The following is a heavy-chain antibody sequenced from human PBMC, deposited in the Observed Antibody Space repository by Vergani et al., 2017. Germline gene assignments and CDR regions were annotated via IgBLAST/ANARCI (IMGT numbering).Heavy chain of an antibody. CDR3: ARDSGDLELNAFDI. CDR1: GFTFSSYG. Sequence: VQLVESGGGVVQPGRSLRLSCAASGFTFSSYGMHWVRQAPGKGLEWVSYISSSGSTIYYADSVKGRFTISRDNAKNSLYLQMNSLRAEDTAVYYCARDSGDLELNAFDIWGQGTMVTVSS. J-gene: IGHJ3*02. CDR2: ISSSGSTI. D-gene: IGHD1-7*01. V-gene: IGHV3-48*04.